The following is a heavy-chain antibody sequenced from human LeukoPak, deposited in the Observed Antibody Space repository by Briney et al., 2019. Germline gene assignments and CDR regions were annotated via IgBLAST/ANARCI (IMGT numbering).Heavy chain of an antibody. CDR2: LYQSGRT. J-gene: IGHJ4*02. CDR3: ARYDFWSGRLDY. Sequence: PSETLSLTCTVSGYSISSGFYWGWVRQPPGKGLEWIGSLYQSGRTYYNPSLKSRVTISVDTSKNQFSLKLTSVTAADTAVYYCARYDFWSGRLDYWGQGTLVTVSS. CDR1: GYSISSGFY. V-gene: IGHV4-38-2*02. D-gene: IGHD3-3*01.